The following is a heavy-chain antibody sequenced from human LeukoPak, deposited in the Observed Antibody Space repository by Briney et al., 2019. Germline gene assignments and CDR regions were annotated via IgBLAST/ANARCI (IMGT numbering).Heavy chain of an antibody. CDR2: IKSKTDGRTT. Sequence: GGSLRLSCTASGFTFSDAWMSWVRQAPGKGLEWVGRIKSKTDGRTTDYAAPVKGRFTISRDDSKNTLYLQMNSLKTEDTAVYYCTTDPNCDFDYWGQGTLVTVSS. D-gene: IGHD7-27*01. J-gene: IGHJ4*02. CDR1: GFTFSDAW. V-gene: IGHV3-15*01. CDR3: TTDPNCDFDY.